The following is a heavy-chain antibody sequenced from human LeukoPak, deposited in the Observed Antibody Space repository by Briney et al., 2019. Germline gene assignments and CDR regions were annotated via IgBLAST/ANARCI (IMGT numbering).Heavy chain of an antibody. V-gene: IGHV4-34*01. D-gene: IGHD3-22*01. CDR3: ARHLGYYYDSSGYSQYYYYYYMDV. CDR1: GFTFSSYE. CDR2: INHSGST. Sequence: GSLRLSCAASGFTFSSYEMSWIRQPPGKGLEWIGEINHSGSTNYNPSLKSRVTISVDTSKNQFSLKLSSVTAADTAVYYCARHLGYYYDSSGYSQYYYYYYMDVWGKGTTVTISS. J-gene: IGHJ6*03.